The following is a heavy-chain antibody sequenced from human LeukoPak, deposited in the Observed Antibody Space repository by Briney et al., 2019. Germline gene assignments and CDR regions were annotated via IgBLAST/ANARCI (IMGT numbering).Heavy chain of an antibody. D-gene: IGHD3-22*01. V-gene: IGHV3-21*01. CDR1: GFTFSRYS. J-gene: IGHJ4*02. Sequence: GGSLRLSCAASGFTFSRYSMNWVRQAPGKGLEWVSSISISSSYIYYADSVKGRFTMSRDNAKNSLYLQMNSLRAEDTAVYYCARGYPYYYDSSGYYLGYWGQGTLVTVSS. CDR3: ARGYPYYYDSSGYYLGY. CDR2: ISISSSYI.